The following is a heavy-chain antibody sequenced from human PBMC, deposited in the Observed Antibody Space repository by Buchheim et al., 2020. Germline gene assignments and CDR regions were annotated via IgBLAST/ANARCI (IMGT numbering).Heavy chain of an antibody. CDR3: TGSSSGY. J-gene: IGHJ4*02. CDR1: GFAFSAAA. D-gene: IGHD6-6*01. CDR2: IRGKGNNYAT. Sequence: EVQLVESGGGLVQPGESLKLSCVGSGFAFSAAAMHWVRQASGKGLEWVGHIRGKGNNYATAYSASVKGRFTISRDDSENTAYLQMNSLKIEDTAVYYCTGSSSGYWGRGT. V-gene: IGHV3-73*02.